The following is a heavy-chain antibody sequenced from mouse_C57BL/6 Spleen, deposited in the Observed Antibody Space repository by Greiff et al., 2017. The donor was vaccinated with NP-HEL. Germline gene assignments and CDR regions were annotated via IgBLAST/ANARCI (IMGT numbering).Heavy chain of an antibody. Sequence: VQLQQSGPELVKPGASVKLSCKASGYTFTSYDINWVKQRPGQGLEWIGWIYPRDGSTKYNEKFKGKATLTVDTSSSTAYMELHSLTSEDSAVYFCARAIYYDYVYDAMDYWGQGTSVTVSS. CDR2: IYPRDGST. CDR1: GYTFTSYD. J-gene: IGHJ4*01. CDR3: ARAIYYDYVYDAMDY. D-gene: IGHD2-4*01. V-gene: IGHV1-85*01.